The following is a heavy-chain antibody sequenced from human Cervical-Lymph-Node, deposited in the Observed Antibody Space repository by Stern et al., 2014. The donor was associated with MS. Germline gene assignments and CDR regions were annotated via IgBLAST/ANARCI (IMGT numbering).Heavy chain of an antibody. CDR3: ASSVGELTPESV. V-gene: IGHV1-69*01. Sequence: VQLVESGAEVKKPGSSVRVSCKASGGTFSSFAISWVRQAPGHGLEWMGGIIPMFGAPKYAQKFQGRVTITADASTSTAYMDLNSLRSDDTAVYFCASSVGELTPESVWGQGTTVTV. D-gene: IGHD3-10*01. CDR2: IIPMFGAP. J-gene: IGHJ6*02. CDR1: GGTFSSFA.